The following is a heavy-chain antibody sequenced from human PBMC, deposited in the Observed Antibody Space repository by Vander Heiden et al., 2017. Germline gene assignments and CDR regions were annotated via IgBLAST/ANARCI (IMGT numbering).Heavy chain of an antibody. CDR1: GFTFRGSA. J-gene: IGHJ5*02. CDR3: ARLPSGGYGDHSS. D-gene: IGHD4-17*01. CDR2: IRSKTYIYAT. V-gene: IGHV3-73*02. Sequence: EVQLVESGGGLVQPGGSRNLSCAASGFTFRGSAVHWVRQASGKGLEWVGRIRSKTYIYATAYAASVKGRFTISRDDSKNTAYLQMNSLTTEDTAVYYCARLPSGGYGDHSSWGQGTLVTVSS.